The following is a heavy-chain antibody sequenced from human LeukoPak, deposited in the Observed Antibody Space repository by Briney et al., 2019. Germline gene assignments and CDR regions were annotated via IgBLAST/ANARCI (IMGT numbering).Heavy chain of an antibody. CDR2: IYHSGST. CDR3: ATQIAADNWFDP. D-gene: IGHD6-6*01. Sequence: PSETLSLTCTVSGGSISSYYWSRIRQPPGKGLEWIGYIYHSGSTNYNPSLKSRVTISVDTSKNQFSLKLSSVTAADTAVYYCATQIAADNWFDPWGQGTLVTVSS. V-gene: IGHV4-59*01. J-gene: IGHJ5*02. CDR1: GGSISSYY.